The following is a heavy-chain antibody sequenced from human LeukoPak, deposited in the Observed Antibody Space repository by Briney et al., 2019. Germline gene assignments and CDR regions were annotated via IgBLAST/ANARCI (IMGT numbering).Heavy chain of an antibody. Sequence: ASVKVSCKASEYTFARYYMHWVRQAPGQGLEWMGWINPNTGGTNYAQKFRGRVTMTRDTSITTAYMELSRLEYDDTAVYYCAKDFRDQWLVNAFHIWGQGTMVTVSS. J-gene: IGHJ3*02. V-gene: IGHV1-2*02. CDR2: INPNTGGT. D-gene: IGHD6-19*01. CDR1: EYTFARYY. CDR3: AKDFRDQWLVNAFHI.